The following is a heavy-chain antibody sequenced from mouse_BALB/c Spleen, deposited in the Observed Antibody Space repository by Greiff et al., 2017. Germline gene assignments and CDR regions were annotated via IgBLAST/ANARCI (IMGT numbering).Heavy chain of an antibody. J-gene: IGHJ2*01. D-gene: IGHD1-1*01. Sequence: VQLQQSGAELVRPGVSVKISCKGSGYTFTDYAMHWVTQSHAKSLEWIGVISTYYGDASYNQKFKGKATMTVDKSSSTAYMELARLTSEDSAIYYCARSEGLTTVVDYWGQGTTRTVSS. CDR1: GYTFTDYA. CDR2: ISTYYGDA. CDR3: ARSEGLTTVVDY. V-gene: IGHV1S137*01.